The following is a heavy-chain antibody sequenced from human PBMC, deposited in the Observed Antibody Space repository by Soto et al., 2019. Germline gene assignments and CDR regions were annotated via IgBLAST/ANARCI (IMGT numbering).Heavy chain of an antibody. V-gene: IGHV1-18*04. Sequence: AASVKVSCKASGYTFTSYGISWVRQAPGQGLEWMGWISAYNGNTNYAQKLQGRVTMTTDTSTSTAYMELRSLRSDDTAVYYCARGVASGGAAFKYNWFDPWGQGTLVTVSS. CDR3: ARGVASGGAAFKYNWFDP. CDR2: ISAYNGNT. CDR1: GYTFTSYG. J-gene: IGHJ5*02. D-gene: IGHD2-15*01.